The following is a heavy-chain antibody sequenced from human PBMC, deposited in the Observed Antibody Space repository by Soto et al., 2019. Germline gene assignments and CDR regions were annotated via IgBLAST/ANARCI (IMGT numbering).Heavy chain of an antibody. J-gene: IGHJ6*02. V-gene: IGHV3-30-3*01. CDR1: GFTLSSYA. CDR2: ISYDGSNK. D-gene: IGHD3-10*01. CDR3: ARDDYSGITMVRGVMRPYYYGMDV. Sequence: GGSLRLSCAASGFTLSSYAMHWVRQAPGKGLEWVAVISYDGSNKYYADSVKGRFTISRDNSKNTLYLQMNSLRAEDTAVYYCARDDYSGITMVRGVMRPYYYGMDVWGQGTTVTVSS.